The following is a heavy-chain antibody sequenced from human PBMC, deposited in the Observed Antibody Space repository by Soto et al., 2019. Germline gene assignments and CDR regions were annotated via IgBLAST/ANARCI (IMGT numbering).Heavy chain of an antibody. CDR3: ARHSGGSRGRFDP. CDR2: LFYSGVT. D-gene: IGHD2-15*01. J-gene: IGHJ5*02. V-gene: IGHV4-59*01. CDR1: GDSISTSY. Sequence: QVQLQESGPGLVKPSETLSLTCSVSGDSISTSYWSWLRQSPGMGLEWIGYLFYSGVTKCNPSLKGRVTMSADASKNQFFLNLTSLTAADTGFYYCARHSGGSRGRFDPWGQGILVTVSS.